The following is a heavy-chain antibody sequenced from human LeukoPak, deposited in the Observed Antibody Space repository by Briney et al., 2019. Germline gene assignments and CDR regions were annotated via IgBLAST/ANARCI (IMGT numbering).Heavy chain of an antibody. CDR1: GFTFSGYG. J-gene: IGHJ4*02. D-gene: IGHD3-10*01. CDR2: IHYDGSIT. V-gene: IGHV3-30*02. CDR3: AKDLFHGLGTRFVDS. Sequence: PGGSLRLSCAASGFTFSGYGMHWVRQAPGKGLEWVTFIHYDGSITYYADCVKGRFTISRDNSKNTLFLQMNRLRAEDTAVYHCAKDLFHGLGTRFVDSWGQGTLVTVSS.